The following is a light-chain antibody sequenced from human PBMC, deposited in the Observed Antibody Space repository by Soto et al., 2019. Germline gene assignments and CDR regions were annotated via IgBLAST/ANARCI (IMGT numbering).Light chain of an antibody. J-gene: IGKJ1*01. Sequence: EIVRPQTHSTLSVSPGERATLSFSASQSVSSYLAWYQQKPGQAPRLLIYDASNRATGIPARFSASGSGTDFTLTISRLEPEDFAVYYCQQYGRSGTFGQGPKVDIK. CDR2: DAS. CDR1: QSVSSY. CDR3: QQYGRSGT. V-gene: IGKV3-20*01.